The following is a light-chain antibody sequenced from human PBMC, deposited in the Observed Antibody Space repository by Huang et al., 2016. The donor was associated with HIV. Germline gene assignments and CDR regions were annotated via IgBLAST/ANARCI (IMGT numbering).Light chain of an antibody. J-gene: IGKJ1*01. CDR1: QSVSSN. V-gene: IGKV3-15*01. CDR2: HAS. Sequence: EIVMTQSPATLSVSPGERATLSCRASQSVSSNLAWYQQTPGQAPRRLIYHASTRAPGIPARFSGSGSGTEFTLTISSLQSEDFVVYYCQQYDNWPGWTFGQGTKVEIK. CDR3: QQYDNWPGWT.